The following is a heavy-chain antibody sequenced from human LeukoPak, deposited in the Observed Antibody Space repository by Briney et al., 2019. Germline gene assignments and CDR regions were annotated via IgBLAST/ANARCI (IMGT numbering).Heavy chain of an antibody. V-gene: IGHV4-59*01. J-gene: IGHJ4*02. CDR2: IYYSGST. CDR3: ARTSGWYDY. CDR1: GGSISSYY. D-gene: IGHD6-19*01. Sequence: SETLSLTCTVSGGSISSYYWSGIRQPPGKGLEWIGYIYYSGSTNYNPSLKSRVTISVDTSKNQFSLKLSSVTAADTAVYYCARTSGWYDYWGQGTLVTVSS.